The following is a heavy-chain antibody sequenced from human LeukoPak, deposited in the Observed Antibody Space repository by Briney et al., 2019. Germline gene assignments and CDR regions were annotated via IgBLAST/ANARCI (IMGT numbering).Heavy chain of an antibody. CDR3: GRLKESGHGDHLQHIDH. D-gene: IGHD4-17*01. J-gene: IGHJ4*02. V-gene: IGHV4-38-2*01. CDR2: SYHSGRT. Sequence: PAETLSLTCAVSGYSITSGYSWCGSRQPPGKGLERIGTSYHSGRTYYHPSLKSPVNISVATSKHQFSMRLRSVTAADTAVYYCGRLKESGHGDHLQHIDHWGQGTLVTVSS. CDR1: GYSITSGYS.